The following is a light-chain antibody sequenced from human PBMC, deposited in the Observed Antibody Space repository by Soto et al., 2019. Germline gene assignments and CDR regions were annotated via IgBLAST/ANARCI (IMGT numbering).Light chain of an antibody. V-gene: IGKV3-20*01. J-gene: IGKJ1*01. CDR3: LQYGASPRT. CDR2: GTF. Sequence: EIVMTQSPATLSVSPGGGATLTCRSSQSVSSKLAWYQQKPGQAPRLLIYGTFNRATGIPGRFSGSGSGTDFTLTISRLEPEDFAVYFCLQYGASPRTFGQGTKVDI. CDR1: QSVSSK.